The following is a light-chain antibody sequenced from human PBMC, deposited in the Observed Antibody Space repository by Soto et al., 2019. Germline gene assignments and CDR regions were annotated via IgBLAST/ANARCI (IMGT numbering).Light chain of an antibody. CDR3: QHLNGYPIT. V-gene: IGKV1-9*01. Sequence: IQLTQFPSSLSASVVDRVTITFRASQGVSSHLAWHQQKPGKAPKLLIYEVSTLQSGVPSRFSGSGSGTDFTLTISSLQPEDFATYCCQHLNGYPITFGQGTRLEIK. CDR1: QGVSSH. J-gene: IGKJ5*01. CDR2: EVS.